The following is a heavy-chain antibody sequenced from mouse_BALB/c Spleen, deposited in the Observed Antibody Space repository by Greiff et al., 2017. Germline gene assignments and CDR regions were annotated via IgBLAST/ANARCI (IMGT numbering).Heavy chain of an antibody. Sequence: VQLVESGAELVRPGTSVKVSCKASGYAFTNYLIEWVKQRPGQGLEWIGVINPGSGGTNYNEKFKGKATLTADKSSSTAYMQLSSLTSDDSAVYFCARSGDYYGSTWYFDVWGAGTTVTVSS. CDR3: ARSGDYYGSTWYFDV. V-gene: IGHV1-54*01. CDR1: GYAFTNYL. CDR2: INPGSGGT. D-gene: IGHD1-1*01. J-gene: IGHJ1*01.